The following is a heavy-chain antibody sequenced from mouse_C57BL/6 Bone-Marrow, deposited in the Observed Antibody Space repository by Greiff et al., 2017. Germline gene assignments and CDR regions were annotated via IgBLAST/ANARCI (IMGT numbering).Heavy chain of an antibody. D-gene: IGHD1-1*01. J-gene: IGHJ1*03. Sequence: EVMLVESEGGLVQPGSSMKLSCTASGFTFSDYYMAWVRQVPEKGLEWVANINYDGSSTYYLDSLKSRFIISRDNAKNILYLQMGSLKSEDTATYYCARDRAYYYGSSYWYFDVWGTGTTVTVSS. CDR3: ARDRAYYYGSSYWYFDV. CDR1: GFTFSDYY. V-gene: IGHV5-16*01. CDR2: INYDGSST.